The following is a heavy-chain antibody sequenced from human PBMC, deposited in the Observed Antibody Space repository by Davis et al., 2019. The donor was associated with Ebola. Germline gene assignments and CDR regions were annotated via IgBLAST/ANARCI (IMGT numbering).Heavy chain of an antibody. V-gene: IGHV3-23*01. D-gene: IGHD2-2*02. CDR3: AKGLGPATIYYFDY. J-gene: IGHJ4*02. CDR1: GFTFRNYA. Sequence: PGGSLRLSCAASGFTFRNYAMSWVRQAPGKGLEWVSTIGGSGDNTYYVDFVKGRFTISRDNSKSTLYLQMNNLRAEDTAVYYCAKGLGPATIYYFDYWGQGTLVTVSS. CDR2: IGGSGDNT.